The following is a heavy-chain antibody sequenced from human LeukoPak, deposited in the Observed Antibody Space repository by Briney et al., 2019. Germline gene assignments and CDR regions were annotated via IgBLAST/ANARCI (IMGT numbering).Heavy chain of an antibody. D-gene: IGHD3-22*01. V-gene: IGHV3-21*01. J-gene: IGHJ6*02. CDR2: ISSSSSSYI. CDR3: ARDSDFDSSGYYPYYYYYYKMDV. CDR1: GFTFSSYS. Sequence: GGSLRLSCAASGFTFSSYSMNWVRQAPGKGLEWVSSISSSSSSYIYYADSVKGRFTISRDNAKNSLFLQMNSLRAEDTAVYYCARDSDFDSSGYYPYYYYYYKMDVWGQGTTVTVSS.